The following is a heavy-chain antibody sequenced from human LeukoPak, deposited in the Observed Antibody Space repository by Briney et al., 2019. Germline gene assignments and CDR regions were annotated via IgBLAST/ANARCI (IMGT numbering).Heavy chain of an antibody. V-gene: IGHV3-33*06. CDR1: GFTFSSYG. Sequence: PGGSLRLSCAASGFTFSSYGMHWVRQAPGKGLEWVAVIWYDGSNKYYPDSVKGRFTISRDNSKNTLYLQMNSLRAEDTAVYYCAKELLWFGEPSGSDYWGQGTLVTVSS. D-gene: IGHD3-10*01. J-gene: IGHJ4*02. CDR3: AKELLWFGEPSGSDY. CDR2: IWYDGSNK.